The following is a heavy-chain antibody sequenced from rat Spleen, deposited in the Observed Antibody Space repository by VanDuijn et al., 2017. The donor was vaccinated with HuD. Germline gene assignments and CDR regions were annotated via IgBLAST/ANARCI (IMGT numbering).Heavy chain of an antibody. CDR2: IRSDGGRN. CDR1: GFTFSDYY. V-gene: IGHV5-29*01. D-gene: IGHD1-9*01. J-gene: IGHJ2*01. Sequence: EVQLVESGGGLVQPGRSLKLSCAASGFTFSDYYMAWVRQAPTKGLEWVATIRSDGGRNFYRDSVKGRFTISRENAKSTLSLQMDSLRSEDTATYYCARRHYGYTDYFDCWGQGVMVTVSS. CDR3: ARRHYGYTDYFDC.